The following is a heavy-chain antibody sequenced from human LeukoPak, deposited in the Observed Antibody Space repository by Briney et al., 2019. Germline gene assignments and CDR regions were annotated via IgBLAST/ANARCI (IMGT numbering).Heavy chain of an antibody. D-gene: IGHD4-17*01. CDR1: GGTFSSYA. Sequence: ASVKVSCKASGGTFSSYAISWVRQAPGQGLKWMGGIIPIFGTANYAQKFQGRVTITADKSTSTAYMELSSLRSEDTAVYYCARGNDYGDYVDNYYYYGMDVWGKGTTVTVSS. J-gene: IGHJ6*04. CDR3: ARGNDYGDYVDNYYYYGMDV. V-gene: IGHV1-69*06. CDR2: IIPIFGTA.